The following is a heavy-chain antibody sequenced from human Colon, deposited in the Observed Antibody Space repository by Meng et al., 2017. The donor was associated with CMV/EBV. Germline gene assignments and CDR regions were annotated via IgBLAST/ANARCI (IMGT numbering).Heavy chain of an antibody. CDR1: GFTVSSNY. J-gene: IGHJ4*02. D-gene: IGHD6-19*01. Sequence: GESLKISCAASGFTVSSNYMSWVRQAPGKGLEWVSVIYSGGSTYYADTVKGRFTIYRDNSKNTLYLQMNSLRDEDTAVYYCARDGRGWGLDYWGQGTLVTVSS. CDR2: IYSGGST. CDR3: ARDGRGWGLDY. V-gene: IGHV3-53*01.